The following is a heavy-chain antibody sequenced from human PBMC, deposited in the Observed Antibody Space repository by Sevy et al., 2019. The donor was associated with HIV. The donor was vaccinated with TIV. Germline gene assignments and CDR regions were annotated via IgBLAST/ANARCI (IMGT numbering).Heavy chain of an antibody. Sequence: ASVKVSCKASGGTFSSYAISWVRQAPGQGLEWMGGIIPIFGTANYAQKFQGIVTITADKSTSTAYMELSSLRSEDTAVYYCARDGALYYYYYMDVWGKGTTVTVSS. CDR2: IIPIFGTA. CDR3: ARDGALYYYYYMDV. CDR1: GGTFSSYA. V-gene: IGHV1-69*06. J-gene: IGHJ6*03.